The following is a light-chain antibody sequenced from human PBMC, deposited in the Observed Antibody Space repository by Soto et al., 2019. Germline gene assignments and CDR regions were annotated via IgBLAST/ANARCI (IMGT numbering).Light chain of an antibody. CDR2: DAS. J-gene: IGKJ1*01. Sequence: DIQMTQSPSTLSASVEDRVTITCRASQSISSWLAWYQKKPGKAPKLLIYDASSLESGVPSRFSGSGSGTEFTLTIRSLQPDDFATYYCQQYNSYSEWTFGQGTKVELK. CDR1: QSISSW. CDR3: QQYNSYSEWT. V-gene: IGKV1-5*01.